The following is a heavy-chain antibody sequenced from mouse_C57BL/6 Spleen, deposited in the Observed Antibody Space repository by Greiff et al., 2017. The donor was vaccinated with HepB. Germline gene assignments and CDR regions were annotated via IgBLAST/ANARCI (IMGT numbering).Heavy chain of an antibody. Sequence: VQLQQPGAELVKPGASVKLSCKASGYTFTSYWMHWVKQRPGRGLEWIGMIDPNSGGTKYNEKFKSKPILPVDKPSSTAYMQLSSLTSEDSAVYYCARWCYNGGSYEGWYFDVWGTGTTITVSS. D-gene: IGHD1-1*01. CDR1: GYTFTSYW. J-gene: IGHJ1*03. CDR2: IDPNSGGT. CDR3: ARWCYNGGSYEGWYFDV. V-gene: IGHV1-72*01.